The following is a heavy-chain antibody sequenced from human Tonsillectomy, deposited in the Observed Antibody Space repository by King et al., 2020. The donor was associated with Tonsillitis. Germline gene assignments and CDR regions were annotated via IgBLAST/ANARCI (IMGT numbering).Heavy chain of an antibody. D-gene: IGHD3-3*01. Sequence: QLQESGPGLVKPSETLSLTCTVSGGSVSSDTYHWAWIRQSPGKGLEWIGYIYYTGPTSYNPSLRSRVAISVDTSNNQFSLWLDSVTTADTAIYYCARENYDGNPFDVWGLGTLAT. CDR2: IYYTGPT. J-gene: IGHJ4*02. CDR1: GGSVSSDTYH. CDR3: ARENYDGNPFDV. V-gene: IGHV4-61*01.